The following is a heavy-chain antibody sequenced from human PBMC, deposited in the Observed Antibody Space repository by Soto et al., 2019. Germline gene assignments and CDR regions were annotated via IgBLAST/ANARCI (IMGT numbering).Heavy chain of an antibody. CDR3: AKDYVWGSSPAPGWYYYYGMDV. CDR1: GFTFSSYA. Sequence: PGGSLRLSCAASGFTFSSYAMSWVRQAPGKGLEWVSAISGSGGSTYYADSVKGRFTISRDNSKNTLYLQMNSLRAEDTAVYYCAKDYVWGSSPAPGWYYYYGMDVWGQGTTVTVSS. CDR2: ISGSGGST. V-gene: IGHV3-23*01. D-gene: IGHD3-16*01. J-gene: IGHJ6*02.